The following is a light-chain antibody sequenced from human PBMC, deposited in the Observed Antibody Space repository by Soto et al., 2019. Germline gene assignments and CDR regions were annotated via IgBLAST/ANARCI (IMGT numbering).Light chain of an antibody. Sequence: QSALTQPASVSGSPGQSITISCTGTSSDVGGYNYVSWYQQHPGKAPKLMIYEVSNRPSGVANRFSGSKSDNTASLTISGLQAEGAGHYYCRAYTSSSTNVFATGTKLTV. J-gene: IGLJ1*01. V-gene: IGLV2-14*01. CDR1: SSDVGGYNY. CDR3: RAYTSSSTNV. CDR2: EVS.